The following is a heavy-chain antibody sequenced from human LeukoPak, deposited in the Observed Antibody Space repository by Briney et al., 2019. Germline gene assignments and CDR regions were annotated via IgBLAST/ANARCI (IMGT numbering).Heavy chain of an antibody. CDR3: ARGSYDILTGYYEPNWFDP. D-gene: IGHD3-9*01. Sequence: SETLSLTCTVSGGSISSYYWSWIRQPPGKGLEWIGYIYYSGSTNYNPPLKSRVTISVDTSKNQFSLKLSSVTAADTAVYYCARGSYDILTGYYEPNWFDPWGQGTLVTVSS. CDR1: GGSISSYY. J-gene: IGHJ5*02. V-gene: IGHV4-59*01. CDR2: IYYSGST.